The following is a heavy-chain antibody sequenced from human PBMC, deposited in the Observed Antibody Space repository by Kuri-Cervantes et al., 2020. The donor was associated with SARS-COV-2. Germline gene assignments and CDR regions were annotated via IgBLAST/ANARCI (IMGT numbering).Heavy chain of an antibody. CDR1: GFTFSSYS. CDR3: ARNRYYYSSGPMIDY. V-gene: IGHV3-33*08. J-gene: IGHJ4*02. Sequence: GESLKISCAASGFTFSSYSMHWVRQAPGKGLEWVAVIWYDGSNKYYADSVKGRFTISRDNSKNTLYLQMNSLRAEDTAVYYCARNRYYYSSGPMIDYWGQGTLVTVSS. CDR2: IWYDGSNK. D-gene: IGHD3-22*01.